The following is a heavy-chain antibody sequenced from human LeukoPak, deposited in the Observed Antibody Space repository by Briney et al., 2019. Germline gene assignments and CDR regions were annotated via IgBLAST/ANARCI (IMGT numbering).Heavy chain of an antibody. CDR3: TTDPLTWIQLWQVYYFDY. D-gene: IGHD5-18*01. CDR2: IKSKTDGGTT. CDR1: GFTFSNAW. J-gene: IGHJ4*02. V-gene: IGHV3-15*01. Sequence: GGSLRLSCAASGFTFSNAWMSWVRQAPGKGLEWVGRIKSKTDGGTTDYAAPVKGRFTISRDDSKNTLYLQMNSLKTEDTAVYYCTTDPLTWIQLWQVYYFDYWGQGTLVTVSS.